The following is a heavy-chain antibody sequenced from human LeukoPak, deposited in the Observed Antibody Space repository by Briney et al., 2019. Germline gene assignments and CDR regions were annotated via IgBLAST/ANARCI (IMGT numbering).Heavy chain of an antibody. D-gene: IGHD6-25*01. J-gene: IGHJ4*02. CDR1: GFTFSSYG. CDR2: VWVDGNNK. CDR3: AKAARLGPSHFDY. Sequence: GRSLRLSCAASGFTFSSYGMHWVRQAPGMGLEWVAVVWVDGNNKFYADSVKGRFTISRDNSRSTLYLHMNSLRDDDTAVYYCAKAARLGPSHFDYWGQGTLVTVSS. V-gene: IGHV3-33*03.